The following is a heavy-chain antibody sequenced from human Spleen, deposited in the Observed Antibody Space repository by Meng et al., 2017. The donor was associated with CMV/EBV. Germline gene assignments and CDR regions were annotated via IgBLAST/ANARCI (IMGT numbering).Heavy chain of an antibody. D-gene: IGHD6-6*01. CDR2: IDWDGGNT. CDR1: GFTFRSYS. Sequence: VGSLRLSCAASGFTFRSYSMNWVRQAPGKGLEWVSSIDWDGGNTDYADSVKGRFIISRDNAKNSVYLHMNSLRAEDTAFYHCARALYSSSSSAPYYFDYWGPGTLVTVSS. J-gene: IGHJ4*02. CDR3: ARALYSSSSSAPYYFDY. V-gene: IGHV3-20*01.